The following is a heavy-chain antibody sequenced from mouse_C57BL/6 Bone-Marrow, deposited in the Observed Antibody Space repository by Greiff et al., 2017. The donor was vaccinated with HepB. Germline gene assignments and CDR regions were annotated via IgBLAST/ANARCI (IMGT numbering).Heavy chain of an antibody. CDR3: TGYYYGSRWYFDV. J-gene: IGHJ1*03. V-gene: IGHV1-5*01. Sequence: EVKLVESGTVLARPGASVKMSCKTSGYTFTSYWMHWVKQRPGQGLEWIGAIYPGNSDTSYNQKFKGKAKLTAVTSASTAYMELSSLTNEDSAVYYCTGYYYGSRWYFDVWGTGTTVTVSS. CDR2: IYPGNSDT. CDR1: GYTFTSYW. D-gene: IGHD1-1*01.